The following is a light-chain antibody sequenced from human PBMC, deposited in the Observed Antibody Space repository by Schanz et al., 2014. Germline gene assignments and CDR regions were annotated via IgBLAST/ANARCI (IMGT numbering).Light chain of an antibody. Sequence: QSVLTQPPSVSGAPGQRVTISCTGSSSNLGASYDVQWYQQLPGTAPKLLIYGNSNRPSGVPDRFSGSKSGTSASLAITGLQAEDEADYYCQSYDSSLSGYVVFGGGTKLTVL. CDR1: SSNLGASYD. CDR3: QSYDSSLSGYVV. CDR2: GNS. V-gene: IGLV1-40*01. J-gene: IGLJ2*01.